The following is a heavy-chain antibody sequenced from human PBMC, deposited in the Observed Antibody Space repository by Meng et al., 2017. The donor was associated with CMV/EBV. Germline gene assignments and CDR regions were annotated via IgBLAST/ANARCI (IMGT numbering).Heavy chain of an antibody. CDR3: ARDDDFWSGYYRYYYYYYGMDV. Sequence: GGSLRLSCAASGFTFSSYSMNWVRQAPGKGLEWVPSISSSSSYIYYADSVKGRFTISRNNAKNSLYLQMNSLRAEDTAVYYYARDDDFWSGYYRYYYYYYGMDVWGQGTTVTVSS. D-gene: IGHD3-3*01. CDR2: ISSSSSYI. V-gene: IGHV3-21*01. CDR1: GFTFSSYS. J-gene: IGHJ6*02.